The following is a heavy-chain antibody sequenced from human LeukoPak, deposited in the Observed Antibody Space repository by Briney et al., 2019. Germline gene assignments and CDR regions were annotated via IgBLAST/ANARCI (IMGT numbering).Heavy chain of an antibody. Sequence: SETLSLTCTVSGVSISSSPYYWGWIRQPPGKDLEWIGSIYYSGSTYYNPSLKSRVTISVDTSKNQFSLKLSSVTAADTAVYYYTRRSNSQPPNYWGQGTLVTVSS. J-gene: IGHJ4*02. CDR3: TRRSNSQPPNY. D-gene: IGHD4-23*01. CDR2: IYYSGST. CDR1: GVSISSSPYY. V-gene: IGHV4-39*01.